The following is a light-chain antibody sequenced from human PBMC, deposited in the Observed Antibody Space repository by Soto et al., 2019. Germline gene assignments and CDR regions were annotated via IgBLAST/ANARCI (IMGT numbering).Light chain of an antibody. CDR1: QSITAY. J-gene: IGKJ5*01. V-gene: IGKV1-39*01. CDR3: QQTYITPFT. CDR2: AAS. Sequence: DIQMTQSPSSLSASVGDRVTITCRASQSITAYLNWYQQKPGKAPKLLIYAASSLQSGVPSRFSASGSGTDFTLTISRLQPEDFATYFCQQTYITPFTFGQGTQLEIK.